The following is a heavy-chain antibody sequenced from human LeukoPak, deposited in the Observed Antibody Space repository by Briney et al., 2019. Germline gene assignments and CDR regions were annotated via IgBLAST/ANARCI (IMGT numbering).Heavy chain of an antibody. Sequence: SETLSLTCTVSGGSISSSSYYWGWIRQPPGKGLEWIGSIYYSGSTYYNPSLKSRVTISVDTSKNQFSLKLSSVTAADTAVYYCARAPIYYGSGSRDAFDIWGQGTMVTVSS. CDR2: IYYSGST. CDR3: ARAPIYYGSGSRDAFDI. D-gene: IGHD3-10*01. J-gene: IGHJ3*02. CDR1: GGSISSSSYY. V-gene: IGHV4-39*01.